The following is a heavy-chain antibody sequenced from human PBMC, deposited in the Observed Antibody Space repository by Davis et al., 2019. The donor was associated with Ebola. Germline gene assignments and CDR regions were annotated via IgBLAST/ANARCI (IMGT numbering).Heavy chain of an antibody. CDR1: GYSFSNYW. CDR3: ARGRGELPNYFDY. Sequence: GEFLTISCQGSGYSFSNYWIAWVRQLPGKGLEWMGIIYPGDSDTRYSPSFQGQVTISADKSISTAYLQWSSLKASDTAMYYCARGRGELPNYFDYWGQGTLVTVSS. V-gene: IGHV5-51*01. D-gene: IGHD1-26*01. CDR2: IYPGDSDT. J-gene: IGHJ4*02.